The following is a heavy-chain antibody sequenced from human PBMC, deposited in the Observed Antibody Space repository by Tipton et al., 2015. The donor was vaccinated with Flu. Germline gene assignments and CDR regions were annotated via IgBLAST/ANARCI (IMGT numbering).Heavy chain of an antibody. D-gene: IGHD2-21*01. CDR2: IYYSGST. CDR1: GGSISSSSYY. V-gene: IGHV4-39*06. CDR3: ARVTIVVVASPGIYFDY. Sequence: TLSLTCTVSGGSISSSSYYWGWIRQPPGKGLEWIGSIYYSGSTYYNPSLKSRVTISVDTSKNQFVLKLSSVTAADTAVYYCARVTIVVVASPGIYFDYWGQGTLVHGSP. J-gene: IGHJ4*02.